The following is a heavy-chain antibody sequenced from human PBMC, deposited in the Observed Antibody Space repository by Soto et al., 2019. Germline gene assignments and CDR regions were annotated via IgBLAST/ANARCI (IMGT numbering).Heavy chain of an antibody. V-gene: IGHV1-69*02. CDR3: ARAGFYDYIWGREKKDAFDI. CDR1: GGTFSSYT. CDR2: IIPILGIA. D-gene: IGHD3-16*01. J-gene: IGHJ3*02. Sequence: SVKVSCKASGGTFSSYTMSWVRQAPGQGLEWMGRIIPILGIANYAQKFQGRVTITADKSTSTAYMELSSLRSEDTAVYYCARAGFYDYIWGREKKDAFDIWGQGTMVTVSS.